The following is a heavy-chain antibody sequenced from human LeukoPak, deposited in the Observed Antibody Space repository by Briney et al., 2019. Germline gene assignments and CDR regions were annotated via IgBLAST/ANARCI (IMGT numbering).Heavy chain of an antibody. D-gene: IGHD4-11*01. CDR3: AVNYDLDY. CDR2: ISSSGRTI. J-gene: IGHJ4*02. Sequence: PGGSLRLSCAASGFTFSSYEMNWVRQAQGKGLEWVSYISSSGRTIYYADSVQGRFTISRDNAKNSLYLQMNSLRAEDTAVYYCAVNYDLDYWGQGTLVTVSS. CDR1: GFTFSSYE. V-gene: IGHV3-48*03.